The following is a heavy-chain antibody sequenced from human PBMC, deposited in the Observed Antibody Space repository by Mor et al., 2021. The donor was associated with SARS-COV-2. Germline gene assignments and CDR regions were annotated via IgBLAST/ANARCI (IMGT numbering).Heavy chain of an antibody. Sequence: NPSLKSRVTISVDTSKNQFSLKLSSVTAADTAVYYCASYFDWLLSDFFPYYWGQGTLVTVSS. D-gene: IGHD3-9*01. J-gene: IGHJ4*02. CDR3: ASYFDWLLSDFFPYY. V-gene: IGHV4-39*01.